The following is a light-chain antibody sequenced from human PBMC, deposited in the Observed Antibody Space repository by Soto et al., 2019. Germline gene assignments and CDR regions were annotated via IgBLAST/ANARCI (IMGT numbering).Light chain of an antibody. CDR2: DAS. V-gene: IGKV3-11*01. CDR3: QQRSNWPST. Sequence: EIVFTQSPATLSLSPGDRATLSCRASQSVSSYLAWYQQKPGQAPRLLIYDASNRATGIPARFSGSVSGTDFTLTITILEPEDFAFYYCQQRSNWPSTFGGGTKVEIK. J-gene: IGKJ4*01. CDR1: QSVSSY.